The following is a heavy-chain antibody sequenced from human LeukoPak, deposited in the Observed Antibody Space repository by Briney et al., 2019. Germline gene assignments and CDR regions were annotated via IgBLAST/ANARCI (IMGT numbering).Heavy chain of an antibody. CDR2: IDSNGRYI. CDR3: ASDGGLTYYYGSGRRSYLDH. V-gene: IGHV3-21*01. J-gene: IGHJ4*01. D-gene: IGHD3-10*01. CDR1: RFDLPNYN. Sequence: GGSLRLSCVASRFDLPNYNMVWVRQAPGRGLEWVASIDSNGRYIYYGDSVKGRFTISRDNLKKSVSLQMTGLRVEDTAMYYCASDGGLTYYYGSGRRSYLDHWGRGTLVIVSS.